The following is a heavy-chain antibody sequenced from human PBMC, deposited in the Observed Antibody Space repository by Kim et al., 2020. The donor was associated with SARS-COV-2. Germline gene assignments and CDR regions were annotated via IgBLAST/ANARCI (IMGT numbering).Heavy chain of an antibody. V-gene: IGHV4-34*01. CDR1: GGSFSGYY. D-gene: IGHD6-19*01. CDR2: INHSGST. J-gene: IGHJ4*02. Sequence: SETLSLTCAVYGGSFSGYYWSWIRQPPGKGLEWIGEINHSGSTNYNPSLKSRVTISVDTSKNQFSLKLSSVTAADTAVYYCARGPYSGWYGGWGQGTLVT. CDR3: ARGPYSGWYGG.